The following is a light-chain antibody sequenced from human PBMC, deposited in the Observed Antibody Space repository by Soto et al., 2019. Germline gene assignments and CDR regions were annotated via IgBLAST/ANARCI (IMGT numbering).Light chain of an antibody. CDR2: GAS. V-gene: IGKV3-20*01. Sequence: EIVLTQSPGTLSLSPGERATLSCRASQSISSSSLAWYQQKPGQAPRLLIYGASSRATGIPARFSGSGSGTDFTLTSIRREPEALAVYSCQQSGSSPYTFGQGTKLEIK. CDR3: QQSGSSPYT. J-gene: IGKJ2*01. CDR1: QSISSSS.